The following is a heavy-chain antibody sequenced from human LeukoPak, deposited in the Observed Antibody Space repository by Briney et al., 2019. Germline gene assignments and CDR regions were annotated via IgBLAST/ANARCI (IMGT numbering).Heavy chain of an antibody. V-gene: IGHV1-69*13. J-gene: IGHJ6*03. CDR1: GDTGTFSSFA. Sequence: GASVKVSCKASGDTGTFSSFAINWLRQAPGQGLEWIGGIFPIFATANYAQKFQGRLTITADESTSTVYMELNSLRSEDTAVYYCARQVVGSYYSYYYMDVWGKGTTVTISS. CDR2: IFPIFATA. D-gene: IGHD1-26*01. CDR3: ARQVVGSYYSYYYMDV.